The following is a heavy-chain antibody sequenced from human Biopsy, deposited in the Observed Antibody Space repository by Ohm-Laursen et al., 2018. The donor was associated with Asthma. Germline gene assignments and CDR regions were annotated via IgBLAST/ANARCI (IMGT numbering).Heavy chain of an antibody. V-gene: IGHV4-39*01. CDR2: IYYSGTT. CDR1: SGSGGYMRSGNYY. CDR3: VRGSSSWHHGPFHYYYGLDV. J-gene: IGHJ6*02. Sequence: SDTLSLTCILSSGSGGYMRSGNYYWGWTRQPPGKGLEWIGSIYYSGTTYYNPSLESRVTVSADTSKNQFSLKLTSVTAADTAVYYCVRGSSSWHHGPFHYYYGLDVWGQGTTATVSS. D-gene: IGHD6-13*01.